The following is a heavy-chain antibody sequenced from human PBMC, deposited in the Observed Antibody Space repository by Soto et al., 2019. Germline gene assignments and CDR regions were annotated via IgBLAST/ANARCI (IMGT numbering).Heavy chain of an antibody. Sequence: VHLVQSGAEVKKPGASAKVSCKGSGDGFTTYGITWVRQAPGQGLEWMAWISAHNGNTNYAQKLQGRVTVTRDTSTSTAYMELRSLRSDDTAVYYCARGRYGDYWGQGALVTVSS. CDR2: ISAHNGNT. J-gene: IGHJ4*02. V-gene: IGHV1-18*01. CDR3: ARGRYGDY. D-gene: IGHD1-1*01. CDR1: GDGFTTYG.